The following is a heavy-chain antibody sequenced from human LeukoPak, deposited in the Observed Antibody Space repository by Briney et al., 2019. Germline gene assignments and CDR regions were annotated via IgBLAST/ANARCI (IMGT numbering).Heavy chain of an antibody. J-gene: IGHJ4*02. CDR2: LSGSGTST. Sequence: GGSLRLSCAASGFTFNNYAMSWVRQAPGKGLEWVSVLSGSGTSTYYADSVKGRFTISRDNSKNTLYLQMNSLRAEDTAVYYCANLVTIFGATPRNYFDYWGQGTLVTVSS. CDR1: GFTFNNYA. CDR3: ANLVTIFGATPRNYFDY. V-gene: IGHV3-23*01. D-gene: IGHD3-3*01.